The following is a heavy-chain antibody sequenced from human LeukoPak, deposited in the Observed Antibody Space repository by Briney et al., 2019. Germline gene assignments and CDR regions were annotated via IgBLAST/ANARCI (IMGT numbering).Heavy chain of an antibody. D-gene: IGHD3-10*01. Sequence: PGGSLRLSCAASGFTFSSYTMSWVRQAPGKGLEWVPAISGSGGRTYYADSVKGRFTISRDNSKNTLYLQMNSLRAEDTAVYYCAPGGPGYYFDYWGQGTLVTVSS. CDR3: APGGPGYYFDY. CDR2: ISGSGGRT. V-gene: IGHV3-23*01. J-gene: IGHJ4*02. CDR1: GFTFSSYT.